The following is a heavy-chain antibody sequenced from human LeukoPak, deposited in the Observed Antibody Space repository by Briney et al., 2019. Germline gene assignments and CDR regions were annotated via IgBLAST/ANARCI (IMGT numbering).Heavy chain of an antibody. CDR1: GYTFTTYY. V-gene: IGHV1-2*02. Sequence: ASVQISFNASGYTFTTYYMHWVRQAPGQGLQWMGWINPSTGGTKYAENFQGRVTMTRDTSITTAYMELIRVTCDDTGVYYCARQYCGGDCYNPWGQGTLVIVAS. J-gene: IGHJ5*02. CDR3: ARQYCGGDCYNP. D-gene: IGHD2-21*02. CDR2: INPSTGGT.